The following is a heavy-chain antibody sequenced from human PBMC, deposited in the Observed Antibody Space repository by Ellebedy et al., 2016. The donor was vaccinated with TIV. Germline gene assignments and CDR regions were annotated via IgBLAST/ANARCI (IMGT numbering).Heavy chain of an antibody. D-gene: IGHD2-15*01. J-gene: IGHJ4*02. CDR3: SRGWSTPDS. CDR1: GGSISSSS. CDR2: IGSSSGYI. Sequence: PSETLSLTCTVSGGSISSSSYYWGWIRQAPGKGLEWVSSIGSSSGYIYYADSVKGRFTISRDNAENSLYLQMNSLRAEDTAVYFCSRGWSTPDSWGQGTLVIVSS. V-gene: IGHV3-21*01.